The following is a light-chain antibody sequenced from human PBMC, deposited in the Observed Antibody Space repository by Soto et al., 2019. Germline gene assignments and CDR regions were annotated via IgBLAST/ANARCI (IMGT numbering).Light chain of an antibody. CDR3: CSYAGSYTYV. CDR1: SSDVGGYNY. CDR2: AVN. Sequence: QSVLTQPRSVSGSPGQSVTISCTGTSSDVGGYNYVSWYQQHPGKAPKLMIYAVNARPSGVPDRFSGSKSGNTAPLTISGLQAEDEADYYCCSYAGSYTYVFGTGTKLTVL. V-gene: IGLV2-11*01. J-gene: IGLJ1*01.